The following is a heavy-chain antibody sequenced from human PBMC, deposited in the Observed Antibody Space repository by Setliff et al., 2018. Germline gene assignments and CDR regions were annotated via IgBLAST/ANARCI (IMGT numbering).Heavy chain of an antibody. J-gene: IGHJ6*03. V-gene: IGHV7-4-1*02. CDR3: ARGSRFGTIVYRGDYYMDV. D-gene: IGHD3-10*01. CDR2: INTNTGNP. Sequence: ASVKVSCKASGYTFTNYAMTWMRQAPGQGLEYMGWINTNTGNPIYAQVFTGRFVFSLDTPVSTAYLQISSLKSEDSAVYYCARGSRFGTIVYRGDYYMDVWGKGTTVTVS. CDR1: GYTFTNYA.